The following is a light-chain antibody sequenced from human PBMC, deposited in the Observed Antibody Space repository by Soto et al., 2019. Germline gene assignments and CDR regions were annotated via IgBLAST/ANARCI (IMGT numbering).Light chain of an antibody. J-gene: IGLJ3*02. V-gene: IGLV2-11*01. CDR2: DVS. CDR3: CSYAVSFAYVL. Sequence: QSALTQPRSVSGSPGQSVTISCTGTSSDVGANNYVSWYQQHSGKAPKFIIYDVSKRPPGVPDRFSGSKSVNTASLTISGLHAEDEAEYYCCSYAVSFAYVLFGGGTKLTVL. CDR1: SSDVGANNY.